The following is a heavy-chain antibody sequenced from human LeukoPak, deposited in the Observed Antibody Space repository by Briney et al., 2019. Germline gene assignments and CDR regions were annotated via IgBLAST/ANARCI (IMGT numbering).Heavy chain of an antibody. V-gene: IGHV1-24*01. CDR1: GYTLTKLS. Sequence: ASVTVSFKVSGYTLTKLSMHWVRQAPGKGLEWMGGFDPEDGETIYAQKFQGRVTMTEDTSTDTAYMELSSLRSEDTAVYYCATVGTMRSRFREFDYWGQGTLVTVSS. D-gene: IGHD1-14*01. CDR2: FDPEDGET. J-gene: IGHJ4*02. CDR3: ATVGTMRSRFREFDY.